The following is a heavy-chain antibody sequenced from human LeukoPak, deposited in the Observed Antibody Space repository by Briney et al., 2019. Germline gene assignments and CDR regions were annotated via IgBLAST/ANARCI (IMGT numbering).Heavy chain of an antibody. D-gene: IGHD6-6*01. V-gene: IGHV1-8*01. CDR1: GYTFTSYD. CDR3: ARGLYSSSLSGDY. Sequence: GASVTVSCTASGYTFTSYDINWVRQATGQGLEWMGWMNPNSGNTGYAQKFQGRVTVTRNTSISTAYMELSSLRSEDTAVYYCARGLYSSSLSGDYWGQGTLVTVSS. J-gene: IGHJ4*02. CDR2: MNPNSGNT.